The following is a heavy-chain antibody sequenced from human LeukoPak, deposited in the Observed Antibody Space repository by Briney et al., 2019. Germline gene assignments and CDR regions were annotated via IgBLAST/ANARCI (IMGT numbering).Heavy chain of an antibody. CDR3: ARRIVGSTSTLDAFDI. Sequence: PSETLSLTCTVSGGSVSSGSYYWNCIRQPPGKGLEWLGYVYHSGSTNYNPSLKSRVIISLDTSKNQFSLKLSSVTAADTAIYYCARRIVGSTSTLDAFDIWGQGTMVTVSS. D-gene: IGHD1-26*01. V-gene: IGHV4-61*01. J-gene: IGHJ3*02. CDR1: GGSVSSGSYY. CDR2: VYHSGST.